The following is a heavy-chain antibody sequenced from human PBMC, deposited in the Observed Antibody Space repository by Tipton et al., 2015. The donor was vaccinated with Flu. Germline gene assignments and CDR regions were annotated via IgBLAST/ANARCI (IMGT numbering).Heavy chain of an antibody. J-gene: IGHJ4*02. CDR2: INHSGST. CDR3: ARHSTGRVLDY. V-gene: IGHV4-34*01. D-gene: IGHD4-17*01. Sequence: TLSLTCAVYGGSFSGYYWSWIRQPPGKGLEWIGEINHSGSTNYNPSLKSRVTISVDTSKNQFSLKPSSVTAADTAVYYCARHSTGRVLDYWGQGTLVTVSS. CDR1: GGSFSGYY.